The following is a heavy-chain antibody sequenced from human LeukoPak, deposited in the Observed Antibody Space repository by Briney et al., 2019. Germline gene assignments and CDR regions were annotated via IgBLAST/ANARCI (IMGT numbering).Heavy chain of an antibody. D-gene: IGHD6-13*01. CDR2: ISWNSGSI. J-gene: IGHJ4*02. CDR3: AKGIAAAGLYYFDY. V-gene: IGHV3-9*01. Sequence: PGGSLRLSCAASGFTFDDYAMHWVRQAPGKGLEWVSGISWNSGSIGYADSVKGRFTISRDNAKNSLYLQMNSLRAEDTALYYCAKGIAAAGLYYFDYWGQGTLVTVSS. CDR1: GFTFDDYA.